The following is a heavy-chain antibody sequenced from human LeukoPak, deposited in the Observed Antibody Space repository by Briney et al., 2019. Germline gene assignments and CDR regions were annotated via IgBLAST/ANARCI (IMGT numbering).Heavy chain of an antibody. CDR1: GYTFTNYD. V-gene: IGHV1-8*01. D-gene: IGHD3-9*01. CDR2: MNPNSGNT. J-gene: IGHJ4*02. Sequence: GASVKVSCKASGYTFTNYDINWVRQAPGQELEGMGWMNPNSGNTGYAQKFQGRVTMTSNTSINTAYMELSSLRSEDTAFYYCTRGHGILTGHYFSHNYYFDSWGQGTLVTVSS. CDR3: TRGHGILTGHYFSHNYYFDS.